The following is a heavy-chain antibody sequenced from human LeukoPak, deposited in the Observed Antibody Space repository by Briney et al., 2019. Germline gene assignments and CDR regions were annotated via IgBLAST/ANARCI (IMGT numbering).Heavy chain of an antibody. V-gene: IGHV3-64*01. CDR1: GFTFSTYA. CDR3: ARSYCSSTSCRPHFDY. J-gene: IGHJ4*02. Sequence: PGGSLRLSRAASGFTFSTYALHWVRQAPGKGLEFVSGVNSNGGNTYYANSVKGRFTISRDNSKNTLYLQMGSLRPEDMAVYHCARSYCSSTSCRPHFDYWGQGTLVTVSS. CDR2: VNSNGGNT. D-gene: IGHD2-2*01.